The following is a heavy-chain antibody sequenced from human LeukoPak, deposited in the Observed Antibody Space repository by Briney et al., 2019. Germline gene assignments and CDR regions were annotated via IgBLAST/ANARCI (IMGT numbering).Heavy chain of an antibody. Sequence: SETLSLTCAVSGYSISSGYYWGWIRQPPGKGLEWIGTIYHSGSTHYNPSLKSRVTISVDTSKNQFSLKLSSVTAADTAVYYCALAPDGFDHWGQGTLVTVSS. D-gene: IGHD5-24*01. CDR2: IYHSGST. CDR1: GYSISSGYY. J-gene: IGHJ4*02. V-gene: IGHV4-38-2*01. CDR3: ALAPDGFDH.